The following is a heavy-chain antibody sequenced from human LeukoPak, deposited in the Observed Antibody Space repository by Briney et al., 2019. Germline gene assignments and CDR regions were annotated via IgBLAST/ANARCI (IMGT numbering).Heavy chain of an antibody. V-gene: IGHV4-34*01. CDR2: INHSGST. Sequence: SETLSLTCAVHGGSFSGYYWSWIRQPPGKGLEWIGEINHSGSTNYNPSLKSRVTISVDTSKNQFSLKLSSVTAADTAVYYCARLGLMDVWGKGTTVTVSS. CDR1: GGSFSGYY. J-gene: IGHJ6*03. CDR3: ARLGLMDV.